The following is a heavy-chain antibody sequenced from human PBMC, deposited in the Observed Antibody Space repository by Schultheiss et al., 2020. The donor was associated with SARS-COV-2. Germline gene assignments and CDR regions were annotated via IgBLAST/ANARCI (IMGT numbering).Heavy chain of an antibody. CDR1: GFTFSSYA. D-gene: IGHD6-6*01. CDR3: ARDGIAARLYYYGMDV. CDR2: IYYSGST. J-gene: IGHJ6*02. Sequence: LRLSCAASGFTFSSYAMSWVRQAPGKGLEWIGYIYYSGSTYYNPSLKSRVTISVDTSKNQFSLKLSSVTAADTAVYYCARDGIAARLYYYGMDVWGQGTTVTVSS. V-gene: IGHV4-31*02.